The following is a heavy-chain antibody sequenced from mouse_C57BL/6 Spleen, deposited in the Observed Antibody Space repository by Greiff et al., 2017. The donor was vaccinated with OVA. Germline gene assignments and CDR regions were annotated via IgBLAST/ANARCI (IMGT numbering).Heavy chain of an antibody. D-gene: IGHD2-2*01. CDR1: GYTFTDYN. V-gene: IGHV1-18*01. CDR2: INPNNGGT. CDR3: AIIYYGYDWFAY. J-gene: IGHJ3*01. Sequence: EVKLQQSGPELVKPGASVKIPCKASGYTFTDYNMDWVKQSHGKSLEWIGDINPNNGGTIYNQKFKGKATLTVDKSSSTAYMELRSLTSEDTAVYYCAIIYYGYDWFAYWGQGTLVTVSA.